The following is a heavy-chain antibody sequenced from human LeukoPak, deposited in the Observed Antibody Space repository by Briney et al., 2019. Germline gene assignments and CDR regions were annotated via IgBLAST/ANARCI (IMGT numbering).Heavy chain of an antibody. V-gene: IGHV1-2*02. CDR1: GYTFTGYY. CDR3: ARGPGPPAYYYYYMDV. CDR2: INPNSGGT. D-gene: IGHD3-10*01. J-gene: IGHJ6*03. Sequence: GPVKVSCKASGYTFTGYYMHWVRQAPGQGLEWMGWINPNSGGTNYAQKFQGRVTMTRDTSISTAYMELSRLRSDDTAVYYCARGPGPPAYYYYYMDVWGKGTTVTISS.